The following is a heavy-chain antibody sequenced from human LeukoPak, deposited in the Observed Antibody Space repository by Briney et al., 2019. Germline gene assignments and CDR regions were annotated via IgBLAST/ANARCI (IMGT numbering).Heavy chain of an antibody. D-gene: IGHD1-26*01. CDR1: GDYINNGGHY. Sequence: SQTLSLTCSVSGDYINNGGHYWSWIRQPPGKTLEYIGYISHRGSTYYNPSLKSRLTITVDGSRNQFSLKLRSVTAADTAVYYCARSEDSGSYLSFNYWGQGTLVAVSS. J-gene: IGHJ4*02. V-gene: IGHV4-30-2*01. CDR3: ARSEDSGSYLSFNY. CDR2: ISHRGST.